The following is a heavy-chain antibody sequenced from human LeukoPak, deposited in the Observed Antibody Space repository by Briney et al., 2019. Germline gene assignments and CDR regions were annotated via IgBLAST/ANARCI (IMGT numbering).Heavy chain of an antibody. CDR1: GFTFSDYY. CDR3: ARDQTRSSRYYFDC. Sequence: PGGSLRLSCAASGFTFSDYYMSWIRQAPGKGLEWVSYISSSSYTNYADSVKGRFTISRDNAKNSLYLQMNSLRAEDTAVYYCARDQTRSSRYYFDCWGQGTLVTVSS. J-gene: IGHJ4*02. D-gene: IGHD2-2*01. CDR2: ISSSSYT. V-gene: IGHV3-11*06.